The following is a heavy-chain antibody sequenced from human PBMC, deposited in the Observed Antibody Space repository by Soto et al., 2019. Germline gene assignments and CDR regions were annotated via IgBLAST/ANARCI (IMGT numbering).Heavy chain of an antibody. V-gene: IGHV3-23*01. CDR3: AKWLGVNWFDP. Sequence: GGSLRLSCAASGFTFSSYAMSWVRQAPGKGPEWVSAISVSGGSTYYADSVKGRFTISRDNSKNTLYLQMNSLRAEDTAVYYCAKWLGVNWFDPWGQGTLVTVSS. D-gene: IGHD3-22*01. CDR1: GFTFSSYA. CDR2: ISVSGGST. J-gene: IGHJ5*02.